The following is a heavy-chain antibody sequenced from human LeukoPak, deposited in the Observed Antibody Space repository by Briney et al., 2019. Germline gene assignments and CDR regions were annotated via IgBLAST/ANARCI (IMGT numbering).Heavy chain of an antibody. J-gene: IGHJ6*02. CDR3: ARYTRGRNGMDV. D-gene: IGHD1-26*01. CDR2: IYYSGST. Sequence: SETLSLTCTVSGGSISSYYWSWIRQPPGKGLEWIGYIYYSGSTNYNPSLKSRVTISVDTSKNQFSLKLSSVTAADTAVYYCARYTRGRNGMDVWGQGTKVTVSS. V-gene: IGHV4-59*08. CDR1: GGSISSYY.